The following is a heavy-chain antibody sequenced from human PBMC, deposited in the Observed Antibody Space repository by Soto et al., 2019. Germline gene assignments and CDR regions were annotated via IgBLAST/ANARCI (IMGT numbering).Heavy chain of an antibody. CDR2: IYSGGST. D-gene: IGHD6-19*01. CDR3: ARVYYSSDWDGGYFDY. V-gene: IGHV3-53*01. Sequence: QPGGSLRLSCAASGFSVSTNYMSWVRQAPGKGLEWVSVIYSGGSTYYADSVRGRFTISRDSSKNTLFLQLNSLRAEDTAMYYCARVYYSSDWDGGYFDYWGQGTLVNVFS. CDR1: GFSVSTNY. J-gene: IGHJ4*02.